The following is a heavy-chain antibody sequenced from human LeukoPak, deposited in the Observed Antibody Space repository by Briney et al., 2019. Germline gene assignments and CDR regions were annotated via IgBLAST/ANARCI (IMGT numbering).Heavy chain of an antibody. V-gene: IGHV3-15*01. CDR2: IKSKTDGGTT. D-gene: IGHD3-10*01. CDR1: GFTFSNAW. Sequence: GGSLRLSCAASGFTFSNAWMSWVRQAPGKGLEWVGRIKSKTDGGTTDYAAPVKGRFTISRDDSKNTLYLQMNSLKTEDTAVYYCTTGPPDYYGSGTAAFDIWGQGTMVTVSS. CDR3: TTGPPDYYGSGTAAFDI. J-gene: IGHJ3*02.